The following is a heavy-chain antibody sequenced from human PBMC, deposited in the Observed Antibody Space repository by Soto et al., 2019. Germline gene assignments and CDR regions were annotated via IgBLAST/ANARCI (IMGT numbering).Heavy chain of an antibody. CDR1: GYTFGHFA. Sequence: QVQLVQSGAEVKKPGASVKVSCKASGYTFGHFAIHWLRQAPGQRPEWMGWISGGNGNTKYSQNFQGRVTITRDTTASTAHMELTSLTFDDMAVYYCARAPSGYDPPFEHWGQGTLVTVAS. D-gene: IGHD5-12*01. CDR2: ISGGNGNT. J-gene: IGHJ4*02. V-gene: IGHV1-3*01. CDR3: ARAPSGYDPPFEH.